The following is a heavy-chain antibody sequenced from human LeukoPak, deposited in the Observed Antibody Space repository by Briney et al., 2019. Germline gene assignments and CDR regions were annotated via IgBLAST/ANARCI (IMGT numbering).Heavy chain of an antibody. V-gene: IGHV3-48*01. D-gene: IGHD2-15*01. J-gene: IGHJ4*02. Sequence: PGGSLRLSCAASGFTFSSYSMNWVRQAPGKGLEWVSYISSSSSTIYYADSVKGRFTISRDNAKNSLYLQMNSLRAEDTAVYYCARDRDRALGVVADTFDYWGQGTLVTVSS. CDR2: ISSSSSTI. CDR3: ARDRDRALGVVADTFDY. CDR1: GFTFSSYS.